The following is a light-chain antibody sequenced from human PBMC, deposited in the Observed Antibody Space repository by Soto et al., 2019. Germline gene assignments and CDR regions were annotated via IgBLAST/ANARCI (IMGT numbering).Light chain of an antibody. J-gene: IGLJ1*01. CDR3: NSYTTSTTYV. CDR1: DSDIGRYNY. CDR2: GVN. V-gene: IGLV2-14*03. Sequence: QSALTQPASVSGSPGQSITISCAGTDSDIGRYNYVSWYQQHPGKAPKLIIYGVNYRPSGISNRFSGSKSGSTASLTISGLQPEDEADYYCNSYTTSTTYVFGTGTKLTVL.